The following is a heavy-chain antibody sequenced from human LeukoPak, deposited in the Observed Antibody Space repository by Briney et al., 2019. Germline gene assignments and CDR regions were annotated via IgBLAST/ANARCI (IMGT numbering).Heavy chain of an antibody. V-gene: IGHV5-51*01. Sequence: GESLKISCKCSGYSFTSYWIGWVRQMPGKGLEWMGIIYPGDSDTGYSPSFQGQVTISADKSISTAYLQWSSLKASDTAMYYCASAYYYGSGSYDAFDIWGQGTMVTVSS. D-gene: IGHD3-10*01. CDR3: ASAYYYGSGSYDAFDI. CDR2: IYPGDSDT. J-gene: IGHJ3*02. CDR1: GYSFTSYW.